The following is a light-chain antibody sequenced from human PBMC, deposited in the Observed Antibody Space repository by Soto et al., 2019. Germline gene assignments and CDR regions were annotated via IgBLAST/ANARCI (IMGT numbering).Light chain of an antibody. CDR1: QRVSSGY. V-gene: IGKV3-20*01. CDR2: GAS. J-gene: IGKJ5*01. Sequence: EIVLTQSPGTLSLSPGERATLSCRASQRVSSGYVAWYQQKPGQAPRLLIYGASSRATGILDRFRASASGTDFTLTISRLEPEDFAVYFCQQYGGSPAITFGQGTRLEIK. CDR3: QQYGGSPAIT.